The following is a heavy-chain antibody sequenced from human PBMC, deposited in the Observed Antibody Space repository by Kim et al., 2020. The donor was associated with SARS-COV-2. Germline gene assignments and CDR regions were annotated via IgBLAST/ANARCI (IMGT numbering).Heavy chain of an antibody. CDR2: ISYSGNS. J-gene: IGHJ4*02. CDR3: ARGQPLDY. Sequence: TMSLTCSVSGGSIRSGGKFWTWIRQHPAKGLEWIGYISYSGNSHYSPSLRSRVSISLQTSENQFSLELTSVTAADTAVYYCARGQPLDYWGQGILVTV. V-gene: IGHV4-31*03. CDR1: GGSIRSGGKF. D-gene: IGHD2-2*01.